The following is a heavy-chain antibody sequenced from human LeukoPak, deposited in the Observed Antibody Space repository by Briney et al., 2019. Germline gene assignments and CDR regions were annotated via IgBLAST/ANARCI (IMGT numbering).Heavy chain of an antibody. D-gene: IGHD2-2*01. Sequence: GASVKVSCKASGGTFSSYAIGWVRQAPGQGLEWMGGIIPIFGTANYAQKFQGRVTITADESTSTAYMELSSLRSEDTAVYYCARPLGYCSSTSCFFDYWGQGTLVTVSS. CDR1: GGTFSSYA. V-gene: IGHV1-69*01. CDR2: IIPIFGTA. J-gene: IGHJ4*02. CDR3: ARPLGYCSSTSCFFDY.